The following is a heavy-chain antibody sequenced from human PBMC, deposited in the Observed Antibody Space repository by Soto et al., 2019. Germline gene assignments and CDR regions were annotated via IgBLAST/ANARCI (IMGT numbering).Heavy chain of an antibody. D-gene: IGHD6-19*01. CDR2: ISYDGSNK. J-gene: IGHJ4*02. CDR3: AAGTAVAGIFDY. CDR1: GCTFSSYG. Sequence: PGRSLRLSCAASGCTFSSYGMHWVRQAPGKGLEWVAVISYDGSNKYYADSVKGRFTISRDNSKNTLYLQMNSLRAEDTAVYYCAAGTAVAGIFDYWGQGTLVTVSS. V-gene: IGHV3-30*03.